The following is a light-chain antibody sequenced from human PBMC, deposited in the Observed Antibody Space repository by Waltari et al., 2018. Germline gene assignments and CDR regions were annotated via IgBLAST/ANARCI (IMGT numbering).Light chain of an antibody. J-gene: IGLJ2*01. V-gene: IGLV3-1*01. CDR1: NLGDMY. Sequence: SYDLTQPPSVSVSPGQAASIPCSGDNLGDMYFCWYPQKPGQSPLLIIFEDSKRPSGTARRSSASNSGNTAPLTISGTQALDEAVYFCQAWDDKIEVFGGGTRLTVL. CDR2: EDS. CDR3: QAWDDKIEV.